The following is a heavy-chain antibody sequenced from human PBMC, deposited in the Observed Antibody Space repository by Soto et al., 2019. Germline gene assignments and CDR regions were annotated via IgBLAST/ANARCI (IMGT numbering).Heavy chain of an antibody. CDR3: ARQTDSYYTFDAFDI. CDR1: GGSISSSSYY. V-gene: IGHV4-39*01. D-gene: IGHD3-22*01. Sequence: SETLSLTCTVSGGSISSSSYYWGWIRQPPGKGLEWIGNVYYSGSTNYKPSLESRVTISVDTSKNKFSLKLSTVTAADTAVYYCARQTDSYYTFDAFDIWGQGTMVT. CDR2: VYYSGST. J-gene: IGHJ3*02.